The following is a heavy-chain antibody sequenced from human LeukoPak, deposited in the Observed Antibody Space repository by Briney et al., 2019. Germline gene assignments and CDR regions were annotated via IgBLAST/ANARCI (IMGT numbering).Heavy chain of an antibody. CDR1: GFTFSDYY. CDR3: ARVGELYTSRASFDY. Sequence: KPGGSLRLSCAASGFTFSDYYMNWIRQAPGKGLEWLSYISTSSDYTNYADSVKGRLTISRDNAKNSLYLQMNSLRDEDTAVYYCARVGELYTSRASFDYWGQGTLVTVSS. CDR2: ISTSSDYT. D-gene: IGHD3-16*01. J-gene: IGHJ4*02. V-gene: IGHV3-11*06.